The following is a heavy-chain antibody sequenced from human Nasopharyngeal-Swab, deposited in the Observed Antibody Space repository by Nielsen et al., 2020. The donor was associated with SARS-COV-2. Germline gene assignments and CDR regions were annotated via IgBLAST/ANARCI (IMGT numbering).Heavy chain of an antibody. CDR1: GYSFTSYW. D-gene: IGHD1-26*01. Sequence: GASLKISCKGSGYSFTSYWIGWGRPIPGKGLEWMGIIYPGDSDTRYSPSFQGQVTISADKSISTAYLQWSSLKASDTAMYYCARSGLVGATFFDYWGQGTLVTVSS. CDR2: IYPGDSDT. V-gene: IGHV5-51*01. CDR3: ARSGLVGATFFDY. J-gene: IGHJ4*02.